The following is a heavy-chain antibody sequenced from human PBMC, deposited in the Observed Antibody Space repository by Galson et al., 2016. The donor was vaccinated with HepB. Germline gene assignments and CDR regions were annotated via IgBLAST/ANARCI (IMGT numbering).Heavy chain of an antibody. V-gene: IGHV3-30*03. CDR3: ARDWLELRHYYYMDV. CDR2: ISYDGSNK. D-gene: IGHD1-7*01. J-gene: IGHJ6*03. CDR1: GFTFSRYG. Sequence: SLRLSCAASGFTFSRYGMHWVRRAPGKGLEWVAVISYDGSNKYHADSVKGRFTISRDNSKNTLYLQMNSLRAEDTAVYYCARDWLELRHYYYMDVWGKGTTVTVSS.